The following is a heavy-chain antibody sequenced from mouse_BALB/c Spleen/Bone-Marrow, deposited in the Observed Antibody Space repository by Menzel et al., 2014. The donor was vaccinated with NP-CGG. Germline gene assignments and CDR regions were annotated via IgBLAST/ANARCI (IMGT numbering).Heavy chain of an antibody. J-gene: IGHJ4*01. V-gene: IGHV1-14*01. CDR2: INPYNDGT. D-gene: IGHD4-1*02. CDR3: ASHNWDYAMDY. CDR1: GYTFTSYV. Sequence: VQLQQPGPELVKPGASVKMSCKASGYTFTSYVMHWVKQKPGQGLEWIGYINPYNDGTKYNEKFKGKATLTSDKSSSTASMELSSLTSEDSAVYYCASHNWDYAMDYWGQGTSVTVSS.